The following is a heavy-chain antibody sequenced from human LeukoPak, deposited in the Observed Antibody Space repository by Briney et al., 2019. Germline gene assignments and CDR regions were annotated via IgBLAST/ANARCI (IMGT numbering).Heavy chain of an antibody. Sequence: PGGSLRLSCAASGFTFSSYSMNWVRQAPGKGLEWVSSISSSSSYIYYADSVKGRFTISRDNAKNSLYLQMNSLRAEDTAVYYCARDLDRILTGYYKAAFDIWGQGTMVTVSS. CDR3: ARDLDRILTGYYKAAFDI. V-gene: IGHV3-21*01. J-gene: IGHJ3*02. CDR2: ISSSSSYI. CDR1: GFTFSSYS. D-gene: IGHD3-9*01.